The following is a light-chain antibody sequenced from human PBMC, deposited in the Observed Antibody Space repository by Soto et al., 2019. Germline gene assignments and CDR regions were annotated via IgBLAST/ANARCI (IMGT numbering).Light chain of an antibody. V-gene: IGLV2-18*02. Sequence: QSALTQPPSVSGSPGQSVTISCTGTSSDVGSYNRVSWYQQPPGTAPKLMIYEVNNRPSGAPDRFSGSKSGNTASLTISGLQAEDEADYYCSSYTSSSTYVFGTGTKVTVL. CDR3: SSYTSSSTYV. CDR1: SSDVGSYNR. CDR2: EVN. J-gene: IGLJ1*01.